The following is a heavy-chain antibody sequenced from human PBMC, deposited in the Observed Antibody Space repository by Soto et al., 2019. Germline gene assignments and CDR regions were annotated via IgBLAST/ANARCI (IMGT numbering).Heavy chain of an antibody. CDR1: GYTFTSYD. Sequence: ASVQVSCKASGYTFTSYDINWVRQATGQGLEWMGWMNPNSGNTGYAQKFQGRVTMTRNTSISTAYMELSSLRSEDTAVYYCARGCSSTSCYFDWFDPWGQGTLVTVSS. J-gene: IGHJ5*02. D-gene: IGHD2-2*01. V-gene: IGHV1-8*01. CDR3: ARGCSSTSCYFDWFDP. CDR2: MNPNSGNT.